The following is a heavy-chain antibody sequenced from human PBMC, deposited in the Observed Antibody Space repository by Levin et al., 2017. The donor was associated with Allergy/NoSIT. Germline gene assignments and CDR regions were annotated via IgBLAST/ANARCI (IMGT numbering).Heavy chain of an antibody. V-gene: IGHV3-30-3*01. Sequence: GGSLRLSCAASGFTFSSYAMHWVRQAPGKGLEWVAVISYDGSNKYYADSVKGRFTISRDNSKNTLYLQMNSLRAEDTAVYYCARAHVRGSYSGYDLAAFDYWGQGTLVTVSS. CDR3: ARAHVRGSYSGYDLAAFDY. CDR2: ISYDGSNK. D-gene: IGHD3-16*01. CDR1: GFTFSSYA. J-gene: IGHJ4*02.